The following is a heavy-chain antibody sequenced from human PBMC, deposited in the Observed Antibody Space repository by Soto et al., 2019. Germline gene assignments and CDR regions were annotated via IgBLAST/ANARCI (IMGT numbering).Heavy chain of an antibody. CDR1: GFTFSSYA. J-gene: IGHJ5*02. CDR3: ARVQGIREQQLVNWFDP. V-gene: IGHV3-30-3*01. CDR2: ISYDGSNK. Sequence: GGSLRLSCAASGFTFSSYAMHWVRQAPGKGLEWVAVISYDGSNKYYADSVKGRFTISRDNSKNTLYLQMNSLRAEDTAVYYCARVQGIREQQLVNWFDPWGQGTLVTVSS. D-gene: IGHD6-13*01.